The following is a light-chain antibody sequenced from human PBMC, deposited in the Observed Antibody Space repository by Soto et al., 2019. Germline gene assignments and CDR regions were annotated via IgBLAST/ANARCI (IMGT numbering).Light chain of an antibody. J-gene: IGKJ3*01. V-gene: IGKV3-15*01. CDR2: GAS. CDR1: QSVSSN. CDR3: QQYNNWPSFT. Sequence: EIVMTQSPATLSVSPGERATHSCRASQSVSSNLAWYQQRPGQAPRLLIYGASTRATGIPARFSGSGSGTEFTLTISSLQSEDFAVYYCQQYNNWPSFTFGPGTKVDIK.